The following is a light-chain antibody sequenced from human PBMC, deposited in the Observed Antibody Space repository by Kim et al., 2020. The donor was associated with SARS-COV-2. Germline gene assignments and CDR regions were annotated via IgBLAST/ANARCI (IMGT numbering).Light chain of an antibody. Sequence: GKRVTMSCSGRISNIGSNIVNWYRQLPGTAPKLLIYTNNQRPSGVPDRFSGSKSGTSASLAISGLQSEDEADYYCAAWDDSLNGWVFGGGTQLTVL. J-gene: IGLJ3*02. CDR1: ISNIGSNI. CDR3: AAWDDSLNGWV. V-gene: IGLV1-44*01. CDR2: TNN.